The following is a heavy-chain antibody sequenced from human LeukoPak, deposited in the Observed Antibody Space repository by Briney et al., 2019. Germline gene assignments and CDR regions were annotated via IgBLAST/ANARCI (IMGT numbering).Heavy chain of an antibody. J-gene: IGHJ1*01. CDR1: GFTFSSYG. D-gene: IGHD6-13*01. V-gene: IGHV3-30*03. CDR3: ARDRRKQLPTEYFQH. CDR2: ISYDGSNK. Sequence: GGSLRLSCAASGFTFSSYGMHWVRQAPGKGLEWVAVISYDGSNKYYADSVKGRFTISRDNSKNTLYLQMNSLRAEDTAVYYCARDRRKQLPTEYFQHWGQGTLVTVSS.